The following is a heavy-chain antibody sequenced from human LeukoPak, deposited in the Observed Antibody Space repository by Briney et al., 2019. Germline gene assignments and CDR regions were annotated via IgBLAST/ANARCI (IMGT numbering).Heavy chain of an antibody. CDR1: GITFSSYA. CDR3: ARDYDIVVVVAATLDY. Sequence: GGSLRLSCAASGITFSSYAMHWVRQAPGKGLEWVAVISYDGSNKYYADSVKGRFTISRDNSKNTLYLQMNSLRAEDTAVYYCARDYDIVVVVAATLDYWGQGTLVTVSS. J-gene: IGHJ4*02. D-gene: IGHD2-15*01. V-gene: IGHV3-30*04. CDR2: ISYDGSNK.